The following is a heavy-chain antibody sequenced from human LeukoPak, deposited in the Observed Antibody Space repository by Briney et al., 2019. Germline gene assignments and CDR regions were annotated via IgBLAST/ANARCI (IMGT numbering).Heavy chain of an antibody. J-gene: IGHJ5*02. CDR2: IIPIFGTA. V-gene: IGHV1-69*06. CDR1: GGTFSSYA. CDR3: AREAMVRGVVQNWFDP. D-gene: IGHD3-10*01. Sequence: GASVKVSCKASGGTFSSYAISWVRQAPGQGLEWMGRIIPIFGTANYAQKFQGRVTITADKSTSTAYMELSSLRSEDTAVYYCAREAMVRGVVQNWFDPWGQGTLVTVSS.